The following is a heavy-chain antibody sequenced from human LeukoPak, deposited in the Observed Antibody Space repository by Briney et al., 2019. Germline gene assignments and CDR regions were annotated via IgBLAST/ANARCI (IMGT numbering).Heavy chain of an antibody. CDR2: ISYDGSNK. J-gene: IGHJ4*02. CDR1: GFTFSSYG. V-gene: IGHV3-30*18. Sequence: PGGSLRLSCAASGFTFSSYGMHWVRQAPGKGLEWVAVISYDGSNKYYADSVRGRFTISRDNSKNTLYLQMNSLRAEDTAVYYCAKDNYYGDSRYYFDYWGQGTLVTVSS. D-gene: IGHD4-17*01. CDR3: AKDNYYGDSRYYFDY.